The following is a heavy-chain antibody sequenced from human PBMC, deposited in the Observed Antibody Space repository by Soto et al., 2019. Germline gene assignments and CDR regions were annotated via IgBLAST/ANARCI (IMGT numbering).Heavy chain of an antibody. D-gene: IGHD3-3*01. J-gene: IGHJ5*02. Sequence: GGSLRLSCAASGFTFSYYSMHWVRQAPGKGLEWVAVVSYDGNIEYYADSVKGRFSISRDNSKNTVFLQMNSLRAKDTALYYCVKDLRPNRGWFGPWGQGTRVTVSS. CDR2: VSYDGNIE. CDR1: GFTFSYYS. CDR3: VKDLRPNRGWFGP. V-gene: IGHV3-30-3*01.